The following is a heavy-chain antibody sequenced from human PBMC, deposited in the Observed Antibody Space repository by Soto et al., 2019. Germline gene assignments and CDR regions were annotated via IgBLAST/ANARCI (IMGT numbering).Heavy chain of an antibody. CDR2: TYYRSKWYN. J-gene: IGHJ4*02. D-gene: IGHD5-18*01. V-gene: IGHV6-1*01. Sequence: SQTLSLTCAISGDSVSSNSAAWNWIRQSPSRGLEWLGRTYYRSKWYNDYAVSVKSRITINPDTSKNQFSLQLNSVTPEDTAVYYCARTLRRYTLGAYYFDYWGQGTLVTVSS. CDR3: ARTLRRYTLGAYYFDY. CDR1: GDSVSSNSAA.